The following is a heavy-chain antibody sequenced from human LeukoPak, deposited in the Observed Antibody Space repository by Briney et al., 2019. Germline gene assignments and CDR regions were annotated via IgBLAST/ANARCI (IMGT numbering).Heavy chain of an antibody. Sequence: ASVKVSCKASGYTFTDYYIHWVRQAPRQGLEWMGWINPNSGGTNYAQKFQRRVTMTGDTSISTAYMELSRLRSDDDTAVYYCAREAQGVKYYFDYWGQGTLVTVSS. CDR2: INPNSGGT. D-gene: IGHD3-16*01. J-gene: IGHJ4*02. CDR3: AREAQGVKYYFDY. V-gene: IGHV1-2*02. CDR1: GYTFTDYY.